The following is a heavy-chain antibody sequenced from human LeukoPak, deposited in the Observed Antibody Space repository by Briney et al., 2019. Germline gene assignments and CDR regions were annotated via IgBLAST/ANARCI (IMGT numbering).Heavy chain of an antibody. Sequence: GGSLRLSCAASGFPFSSYGMHWVRQALGKGLEWVARLVYDERNDYANSVKGRFTISRDNSKNTLYLQMDNLRVDDTAVYYCARDLSAAYDFWGQGILVTVSS. CDR2: LVYDERN. D-gene: IGHD2-21*01. CDR3: ARDLSAAYDF. CDR1: GFPFSSYG. J-gene: IGHJ4*02. V-gene: IGHV3-33*01.